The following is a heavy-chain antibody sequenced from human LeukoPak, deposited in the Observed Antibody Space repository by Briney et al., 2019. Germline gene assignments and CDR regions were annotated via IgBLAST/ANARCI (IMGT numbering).Heavy chain of an antibody. Sequence: GGSLRLSCAASGYTFSSFSMNWVRQAPGKGLEWVSSISSSSGFIYYADSLKGRFTISRDNAKHSLYLQMNSLSAEDAAVYYCARSRGYSSGPYDYWGQGTLVTVSS. CDR2: ISSSSGFI. D-gene: IGHD6-19*01. CDR3: ARSRGYSSGPYDY. CDR1: GYTFSSFS. V-gene: IGHV3-21*01. J-gene: IGHJ4*02.